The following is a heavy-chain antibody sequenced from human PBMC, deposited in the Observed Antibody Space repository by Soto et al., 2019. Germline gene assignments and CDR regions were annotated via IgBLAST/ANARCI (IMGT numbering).Heavy chain of an antibody. CDR1: GYAFTSYE. J-gene: IGHJ4*02. CDR3: ARGHSDPSFPLDY. V-gene: IGHV1-8*01. Sequence: QVQLVQSGAEVKKPGASVKVSCKASGYAFTSYEITCVRQATGQGLEWMGWMNPTSGNTGYAQKFQGRVTMARDTSLSTAYMELSSMISEDTALYYCARGHSDPSFPLDYWGQGTLVTVAS. CDR2: MNPTSGNT. D-gene: IGHD1-26*01.